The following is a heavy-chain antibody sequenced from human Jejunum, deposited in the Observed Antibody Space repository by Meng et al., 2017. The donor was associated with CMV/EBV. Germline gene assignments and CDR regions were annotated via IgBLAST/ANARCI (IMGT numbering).Heavy chain of an antibody. CDR1: GFPFGSYW. CDR3: ARLYYDFWSGAFDI. J-gene: IGHJ3*02. CDR2: IKPDGTEK. D-gene: IGHD3-3*01. Sequence: GFPFGSYWMTWVRQAPGKGLEWVANIKPDGTEKYYMDSVKGRFTISRDNAKNSLYLQMNSLRAEDTAVYYCARLYYDFWSGAFDIWGQGTMVTVSS. V-gene: IGHV3-7*01.